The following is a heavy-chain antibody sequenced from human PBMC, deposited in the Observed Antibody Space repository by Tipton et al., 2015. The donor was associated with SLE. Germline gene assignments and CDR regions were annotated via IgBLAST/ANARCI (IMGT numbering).Heavy chain of an antibody. D-gene: IGHD3-10*01. J-gene: IGHJ4*02. CDR1: GGSFSGYY. CDR2: INHSGST. Sequence: TLSLTCAVYGGSFSGYYWSWIRQPSGKGLEWIGEINHSGSTNYKPSLKSRVTISVDTSKNQLSLKMSSVTAADTAVYYCARDRGDTILSRCFDYWGQGALVTVSS. V-gene: IGHV4-34*01. CDR3: ARDRGDTILSRCFDY.